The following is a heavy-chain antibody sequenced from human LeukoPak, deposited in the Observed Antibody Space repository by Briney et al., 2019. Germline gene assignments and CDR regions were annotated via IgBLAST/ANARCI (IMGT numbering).Heavy chain of an antibody. CDR3: ARDRIGRLHSAFDV. D-gene: IGHD1-1*01. J-gene: IGHJ3*01. V-gene: IGHV3-21*06. CDR2: ISTKGVHI. Sequence: PGGSLRLSCTASGFTFSSFSMKWVRQAPGKGLEWVSCISTKGVHIYYADSIKGRFTISRDNAENSVYLQMNSLRLEDTAVYFCARDRIGRLHSAFDVWGQGTTVTVSS. CDR1: GFTFSSFS.